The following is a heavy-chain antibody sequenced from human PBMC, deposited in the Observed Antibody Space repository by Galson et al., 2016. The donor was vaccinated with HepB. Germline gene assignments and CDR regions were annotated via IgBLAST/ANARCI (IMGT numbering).Heavy chain of an antibody. V-gene: IGHV4-39*01. CDR1: GASIGSSSYF. J-gene: IGHJ3*02. CDR3: ERPYYGAGSYVAFDI. Sequence: ETLSLTCTVSGASIGSSSYFWGWVRQPPGKGLEWIWSIYYSGNSYYNPSLKSRVTISVDTPKNQFSLKLSSVTAADTAVYYCERPYYGAGSYVAFDIWGPGTMVTVSS. D-gene: IGHD3-10*01. CDR2: IYYSGNS.